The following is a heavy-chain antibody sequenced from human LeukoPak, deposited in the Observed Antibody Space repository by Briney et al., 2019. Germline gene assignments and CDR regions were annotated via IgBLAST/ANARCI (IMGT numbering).Heavy chain of an antibody. CDR3: ARDRGFSSSWRLFVY. D-gene: IGHD6-13*01. Sequence: PGGSLRLSCAASGFTVSSHYMSWVRQAPGKGLEWVSVIYSGAGTSYADSVQGRFTISRDNSKNTLYLQMNSLRVEDTAVYYCARDRGFSSSWRLFVYWGQGTLVNVAS. CDR1: GFTVSSHY. CDR2: IYSGAGT. J-gene: IGHJ4*02. V-gene: IGHV3-66*02.